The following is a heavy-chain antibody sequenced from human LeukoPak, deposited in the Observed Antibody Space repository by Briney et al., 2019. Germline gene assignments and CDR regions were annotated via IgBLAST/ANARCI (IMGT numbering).Heavy chain of an antibody. CDR2: FHYSGST. D-gene: IGHD3-9*01. CDR1: GYSISSAYY. Sequence: SETLSLTCTVSGYSISSAYYWGWIRQSPGKGLEWIGSFHYSGSTSYNPSLKSRVTISVDSSKNQFSLRLSSVTAADTAVYYCARHSSTWGRYFDWLLRGEFDYWGQGTLVTVSS. J-gene: IGHJ4*02. V-gene: IGHV4-38-2*02. CDR3: ARHSSTWGRYFDWLLRGEFDY.